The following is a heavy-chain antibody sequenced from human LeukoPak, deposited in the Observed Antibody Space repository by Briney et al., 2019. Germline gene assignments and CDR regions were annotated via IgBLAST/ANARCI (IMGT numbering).Heavy chain of an antibody. V-gene: IGHV3-53*01. Sequence: GGSLRLSCAASGFTVSRNYMSWVRQAPGKGLEWVSVIYSSGTTYYADSVKGRFTISRDNSKNTLYLQMNSLRAEDTGVYYCARGSPIARPGWFDPWGQGTLVTVSS. CDR2: IYSSGTT. CDR3: ARGSPIARPGWFDP. D-gene: IGHD6-6*01. J-gene: IGHJ5*02. CDR1: GFTVSRNY.